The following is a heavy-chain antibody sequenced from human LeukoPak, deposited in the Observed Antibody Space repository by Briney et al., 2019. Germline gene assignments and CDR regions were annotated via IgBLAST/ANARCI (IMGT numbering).Heavy chain of an antibody. D-gene: IGHD3-9*01. V-gene: IGHV3-23*01. CDR3: AKLGFLTGSFDS. Sequence: GGSLRLSCAGSGFSFSTYVLSWVRQAPGKGLEWVSSLSHSGGSAYYTDSVKGRFTISRDNSKNTLYLHMNSLRVGDTAVYFCAKLGFLTGSFDSWGQGTLVSVSS. J-gene: IGHJ4*02. CDR2: LSHSGGSA. CDR1: GFSFSTYV.